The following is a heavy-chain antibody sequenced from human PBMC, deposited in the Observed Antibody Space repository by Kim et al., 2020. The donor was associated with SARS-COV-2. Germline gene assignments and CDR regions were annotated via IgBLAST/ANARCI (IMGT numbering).Heavy chain of an antibody. CDR3: AKERRKYCSGGSCHLEY. J-gene: IGHJ4*02. Sequence: KGRFTITRDNSKNTLYLQMNNLRAEDTAVYYCAKERRKYCSGGSCHLEYWGQGTLVTVSS. V-gene: IGHV3-33*06. D-gene: IGHD2-15*01.